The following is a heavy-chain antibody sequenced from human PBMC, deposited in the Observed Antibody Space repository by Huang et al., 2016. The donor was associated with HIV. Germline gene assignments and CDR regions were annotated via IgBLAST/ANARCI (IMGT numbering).Heavy chain of an antibody. CDR2: ISADNGKT. V-gene: IGHV1-18*04. D-gene: IGHD1-1*01. CDR1: GYIFTNYG. J-gene: IGHJ3*01. CDR3: ARDTGEWESRAFDV. Sequence: HVQVVQSGAEVNKPGASVKVSCKASGYIFTNYGISWVRQAPGQGIEWMAWISADNGKTNYAQNLQGRVTLTTHTSTTTSYMELRNLTSDDTAVYYCARDTGEWESRAFDVWGQGTMVTVSS.